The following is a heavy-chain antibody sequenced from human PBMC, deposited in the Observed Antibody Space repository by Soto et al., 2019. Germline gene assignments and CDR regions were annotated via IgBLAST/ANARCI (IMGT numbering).Heavy chain of an antibody. CDR3: VREKVTMIVGFYYFDY. Sequence: EMQLVESGGGLVQPGGSLRLSCAASGFTVSSNYMSWVRQAPGKVLEWVSVIYAGGSTHYADSVEDRFTISRDNSNNMLYLQMDSLRAEDTAVYYCVREKVTMIVGFYYFDYWGQGTRVTVSS. CDR1: GFTVSSNY. V-gene: IGHV3-66*01. D-gene: IGHD3-22*01. CDR2: IYAGGST. J-gene: IGHJ4*02.